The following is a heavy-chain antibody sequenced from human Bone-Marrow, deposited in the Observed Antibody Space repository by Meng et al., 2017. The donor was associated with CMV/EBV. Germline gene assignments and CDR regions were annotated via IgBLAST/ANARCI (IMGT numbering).Heavy chain of an antibody. V-gene: IGHV4-34*01. CDR1: GGSFSGYY. CDR3: ARAELRFLEWLLPKYGMDV. D-gene: IGHD3-3*01. Sequence: SETLSLTCAVYGGSFSGYYWSWIRQPPGKGLEWIGEINHSGSTNYNPSLKSRVTISVDTSKNQFSLKLSSVTAADTAVYYCARAELRFLEWLLPKYGMDVWGQGTTVTVSS. CDR2: INHSGST. J-gene: IGHJ6*02.